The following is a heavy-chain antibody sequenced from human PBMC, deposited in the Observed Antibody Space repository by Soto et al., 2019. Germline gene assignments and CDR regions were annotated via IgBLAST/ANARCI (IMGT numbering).Heavy chain of an antibody. J-gene: IGHJ4*02. CDR3: ARDLGGWPDY. D-gene: IGHD6-19*01. CDR2: INAGNGNT. V-gene: IGHV1-3*01. Sequence: QVQLVQSGAEVQKPGASVKVSCKASGYTFTSYAIHWVRQAPGQRLEWMGWINAGNGNTKYSQKFQDRVTITRDTSASTAYMELSRLRSEDTAVYYCARDLGGWPDYWGQGTLVTVSS. CDR1: GYTFTSYA.